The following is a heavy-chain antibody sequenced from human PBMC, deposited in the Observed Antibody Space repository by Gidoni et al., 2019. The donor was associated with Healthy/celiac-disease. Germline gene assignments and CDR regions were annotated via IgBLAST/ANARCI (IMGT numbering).Heavy chain of an antibody. CDR3: ARGELDIVVVTAIPFVY. CDR2: IIPIFGTA. V-gene: IGHV1-69*06. J-gene: IGHJ4*02. Sequence: QVQLVQSGAEVKKPGSSVKVSCKASGGTFSSYAISWVRQAPGQGLEWMGGIIPIFGTANYAQKFQGRVTITADKSTSTAYMELSSLRSEDTAVYYCARGELDIVVVTAIPFVYWGQGTLVTVSS. CDR1: GGTFSSYA. D-gene: IGHD2-21*02.